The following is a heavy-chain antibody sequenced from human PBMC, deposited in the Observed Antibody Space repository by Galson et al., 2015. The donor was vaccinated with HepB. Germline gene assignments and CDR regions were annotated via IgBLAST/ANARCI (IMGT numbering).Heavy chain of an antibody. Sequence: SLRLSCAASGFTFSNAWMNWVRQAPGKGLEWVGRIKSKTDGGTTDYAAPVKGRFTISRDDSKNTLYLQMNSLKTEDTAVYYCTTDLVGVNLPVSYSSSLGHTLTYFDYWGQGTLVTVSS. V-gene: IGHV3-15*07. CDR3: TTDLVGVNLPVSYSSSLGHTLTYFDY. J-gene: IGHJ4*02. CDR2: IKSKTDGGTT. D-gene: IGHD6-6*01. CDR1: GFTFSNAW.